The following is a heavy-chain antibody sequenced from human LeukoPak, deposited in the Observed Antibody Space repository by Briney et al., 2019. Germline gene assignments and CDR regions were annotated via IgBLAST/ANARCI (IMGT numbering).Heavy chain of an antibody. CDR1: GFTFSSYW. V-gene: IGHV3-7*01. Sequence: GGSLRLSCAASGFTFSSYWMSWVRQAPGKGLEWVANIKQDGSEKYYVDSAKGRFTISRDNAKNSLYLQMNSLRAEDTAVYYCARGGSGWYPYYFDCWGQGTLVTVSS. J-gene: IGHJ4*02. CDR2: IKQDGSEK. D-gene: IGHD6-19*01. CDR3: ARGGSGWYPYYFDC.